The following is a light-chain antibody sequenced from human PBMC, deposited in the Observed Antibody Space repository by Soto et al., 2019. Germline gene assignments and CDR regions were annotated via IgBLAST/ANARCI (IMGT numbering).Light chain of an antibody. CDR1: QSVSGN. Sequence: IVMTQSPATLSVSPGKRATVTCRASQSVSGNLAWHQQRPGQAPRLLIYAASTRATGIPGRFSASGSGTEFTLTITGLQSEDVAVYFCQQYYNWHPTFGQGTKVDIK. CDR3: QQYYNWHPT. J-gene: IGKJ1*01. CDR2: AAS. V-gene: IGKV3D-15*01.